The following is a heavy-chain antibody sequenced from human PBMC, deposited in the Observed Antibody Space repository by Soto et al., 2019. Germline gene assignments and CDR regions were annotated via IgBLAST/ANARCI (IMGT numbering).Heavy chain of an antibody. D-gene: IGHD4-17*01. Sequence: GASVKVSCKASGYTFTSYGISWVRQAPGQGLEWMGWISAYNGNTNYAQKLQGRVTMTTDTSTSTAYMELRSLRSDGTAVYYCARILDYGENYYYYYYMDVWGKGTTVTVSS. V-gene: IGHV1-18*01. J-gene: IGHJ6*03. CDR2: ISAYNGNT. CDR1: GYTFTSYG. CDR3: ARILDYGENYYYYYYMDV.